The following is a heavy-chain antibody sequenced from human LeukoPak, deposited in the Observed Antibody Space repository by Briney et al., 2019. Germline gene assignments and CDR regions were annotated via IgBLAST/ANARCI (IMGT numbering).Heavy chain of an antibody. J-gene: IGHJ4*02. Sequence: ASVKVSCKASGYTFTSYYMHWVRQAPGQGLEWMGLINPSGGSTSYAQKFQGRVTMTRDTSTSTVYMELSSLRSEDTAVYYCARDGRGYSYGYNHFDYWGQGTLVTVSS. D-gene: IGHD5-18*01. CDR1: GYTFTSYY. V-gene: IGHV1-46*01. CDR2: INPSGGST. CDR3: ARDGRGYSYGYNHFDY.